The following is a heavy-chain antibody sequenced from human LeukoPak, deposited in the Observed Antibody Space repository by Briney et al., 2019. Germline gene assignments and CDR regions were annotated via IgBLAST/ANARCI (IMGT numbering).Heavy chain of an antibody. D-gene: IGHD5-12*01. Sequence: KASETLSLTCTVSGGSISSGDYYWTWIRQPPWEGLEWLGYIYYTGNTYYNPSLRSRLTMSVDTSKNQFSLRLSSVAAADTAVYYCARRGYSNYVNWFDPWRQGTLVTVSS. CDR2: IYYTGNT. V-gene: IGHV4-30-4*01. CDR3: ARRGYSNYVNWFDP. CDR1: GGSISSGDYY. J-gene: IGHJ5*02.